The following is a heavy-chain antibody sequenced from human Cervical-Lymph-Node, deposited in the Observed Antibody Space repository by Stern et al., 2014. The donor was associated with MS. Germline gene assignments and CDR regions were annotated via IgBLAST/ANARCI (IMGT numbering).Heavy chain of an antibody. CDR2: MSFVGGNK. CDR3: MGVGDAMHV. V-gene: IGHV3-30*03. J-gene: IGHJ6*02. Sequence: VQLAESGGGVVQPGRSLTLSCAASGFSLSNSAMHWVRQAPGKGLAWVAVMSFVGGNKKYGDSVKGRFSISRDMANNTLFLQMNSLRLEDTAVYYCMGVGDAMHVWGQGTTVIVSS. CDR1: GFSLSNSA.